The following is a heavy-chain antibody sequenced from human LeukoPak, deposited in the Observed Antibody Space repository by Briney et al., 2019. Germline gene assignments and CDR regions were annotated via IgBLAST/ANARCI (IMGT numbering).Heavy chain of an antibody. CDR3: ARSRLLLDY. CDR1: GYTFSSYY. CDR2: INPTGDST. D-gene: IGHD2-21*02. V-gene: IGHV1-46*01. Sequence: ASVKVSCKASGYTFSSYYMHWVRQAPGQGLEWVGPINPTGDSTNYAQNFRGRVTMTRDTSTSTVYMDLSSLRSEDTAVYYCARSRLLLDYWGQGTLVTVSS. J-gene: IGHJ4*02.